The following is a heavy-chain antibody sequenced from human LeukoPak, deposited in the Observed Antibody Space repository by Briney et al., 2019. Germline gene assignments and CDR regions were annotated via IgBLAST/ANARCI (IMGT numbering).Heavy chain of an antibody. J-gene: IGHJ4*02. Sequence: SETLSLTCVVDGESFSNHYWTWILQSPGKGLEWIGEIEHRGNTNYNPSLKSRVTISVDTSKNEFSLNLKSMTAADTAVFYCARGRGVAARRGFDFWGQGTLVTVSS. V-gene: IGHV4-34*01. CDR3: ARGRGVAARRGFDF. D-gene: IGHD6-6*01. CDR1: GESFSNHY. CDR2: IEHRGNT.